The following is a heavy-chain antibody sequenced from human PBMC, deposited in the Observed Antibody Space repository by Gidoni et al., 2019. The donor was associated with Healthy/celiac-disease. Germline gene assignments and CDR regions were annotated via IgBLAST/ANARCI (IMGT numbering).Heavy chain of an antibody. CDR3: ANDPRIKGDPYFDY. V-gene: IGHV3-30*18. Sequence: GFTFSSYGMHWVRQAPGKGLEWVAVISYDGSNKYYADSVKGRFTISRDNSKNTLYLQMNSLRAEDTAVYYCANDPRIKGDPYFDYWGQGTLVTVSS. CDR2: ISYDGSNK. J-gene: IGHJ4*02. CDR1: GFTFSSYG. D-gene: IGHD2-15*01.